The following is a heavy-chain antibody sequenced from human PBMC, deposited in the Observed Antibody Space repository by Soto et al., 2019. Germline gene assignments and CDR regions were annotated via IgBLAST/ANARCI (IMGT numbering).Heavy chain of an antibody. D-gene: IGHD5-18*01. Sequence: SETLSLTCTVSGGTIRSGSDYWTLIRKPPGKGLEWIGCLYNSGSTNYNPALKSRATISVDTSKNQSSLRLSSVTAADTAVYYCARDNGYSYGYFDYWGQGTLVTVSS. V-gene: IGHV4-61*01. CDR2: LYNSGST. J-gene: IGHJ4*02. CDR1: GGTIRSGSDY. CDR3: ARDNGYSYGYFDY.